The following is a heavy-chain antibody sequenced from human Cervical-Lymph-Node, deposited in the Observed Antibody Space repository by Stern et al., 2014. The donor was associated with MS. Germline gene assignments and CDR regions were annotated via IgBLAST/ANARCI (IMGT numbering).Heavy chain of an antibody. CDR2: IVPIFGRA. J-gene: IGHJ5*02. CDR3: AREHHGGNFAS. Sequence: QLVQSGAEVRKPGSSVKVSCKASGATFSTNAISWLRQAPGQGPEWMGAIVPIFGRANYVQKLRGRLTITADESASTAYMELRSLRSEDTDVYYCAREHHGGNFASWGQGTLVTVSS. CDR1: GATFSTNA. D-gene: IGHD4-23*01. V-gene: IGHV1-69*01.